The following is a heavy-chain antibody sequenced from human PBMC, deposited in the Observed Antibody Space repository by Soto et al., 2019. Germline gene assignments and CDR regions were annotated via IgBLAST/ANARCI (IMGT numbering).Heavy chain of an antibody. CDR1: GFTFSSYA. CDR2: ISGSGGST. Sequence: GGSLRPSCAASGFTFSSYAMSWVRQAPGKGLEWVSAISGSGGSTYYADSVKGRFTISRDNSKNTLYLQMNSLRAEDTAVYYCAKDRVAPTFVASVLDDWGQGTLVTVSS. J-gene: IGHJ4*02. D-gene: IGHD2-2*01. CDR3: AKDRVAPTFVASVLDD. V-gene: IGHV3-23*01.